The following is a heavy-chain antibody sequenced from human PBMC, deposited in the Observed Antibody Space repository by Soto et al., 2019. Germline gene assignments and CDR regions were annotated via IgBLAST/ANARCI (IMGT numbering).Heavy chain of an antibody. J-gene: IGHJ4*02. CDR1: GFTFSSYA. Sequence: GGSLRLSCGGSGFTFSSYAMSWVRQAPGKGLEWVSAISGSGGSTYYADSVKGRFTISRDNSKNTLYLQMNSLRAEDTAVYYCAKDRYQPLGQFDYWGQGTLVTVSS. V-gene: IGHV3-23*01. CDR2: ISGSGGST. D-gene: IGHD2-2*01. CDR3: AKDRYQPLGQFDY.